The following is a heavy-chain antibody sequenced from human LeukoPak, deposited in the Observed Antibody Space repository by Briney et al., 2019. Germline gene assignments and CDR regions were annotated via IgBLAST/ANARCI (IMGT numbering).Heavy chain of an antibody. CDR2: ISSSAGTT. J-gene: IGHJ4*02. D-gene: IGHD5-18*01. CDR3: ARQQQQLWYD. V-gene: IGHV3-48*03. CDR1: GFTFSSYE. Sequence: PGGSLRLSCAASGFTFSSYEMNWVRQAPGMGLEWVSYISSSAGTTYYADSVKGRFTISRDNAKNSLYLQMNSLRAEDTAVYFCARQQQQLWYDWGQGTLVTVSS.